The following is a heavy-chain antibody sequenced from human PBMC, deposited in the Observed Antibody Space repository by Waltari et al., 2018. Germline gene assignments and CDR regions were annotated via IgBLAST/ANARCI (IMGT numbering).Heavy chain of an antibody. CDR3: ARDKRLRDGYYVWGSYRYTDY. V-gene: IGHV3-48*03. CDR1: GFTFSSYE. J-gene: IGHJ4*02. D-gene: IGHD3-16*02. Sequence: EVQLVESGGGLVQPGGSLRLSCAASGFTFSSYEMNWVRQAPGKGLEWVSYISSSGSTIYYADSVKGLFTISRDNAKNSLYLQMNSLRAEDTAVYYCARDKRLRDGYYVWGSYRYTDYWGQGTLVTVSS. CDR2: ISSSGSTI.